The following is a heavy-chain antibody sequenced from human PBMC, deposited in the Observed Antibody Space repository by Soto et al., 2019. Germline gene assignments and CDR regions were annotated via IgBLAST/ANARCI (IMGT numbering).Heavy chain of an antibody. Sequence: PGGSLRLSCAASGFTFSNAWMSWVRQAPGKGLEWVGRIKSKTDGGTTDYAAPVKGRFTISRDDSKNTLYLQMNSLKTEDTAVYYCTTPGGGYSGFEGGYYYYGMDVWGQGTTVTVSS. CDR1: GFTFSNAW. J-gene: IGHJ6*02. D-gene: IGHD5-12*01. CDR3: TTPGGGYSGFEGGYYYYGMDV. V-gene: IGHV3-15*01. CDR2: IKSKTDGGTT.